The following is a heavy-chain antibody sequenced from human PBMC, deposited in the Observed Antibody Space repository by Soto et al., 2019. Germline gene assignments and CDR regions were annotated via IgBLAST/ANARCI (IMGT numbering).Heavy chain of an antibody. D-gene: IGHD4-17*01. J-gene: IGHJ6*02. CDR1: GYSFTSYW. V-gene: IGHV5-51*01. Sequence: GESLKISCKGSGYSFTSYWIGWVRQMPGKGLEWMGIIYPGDSDTRYSPSFQGQVTISADKSISTAYLQWSSLKASDTAMYYCARAMTTVTTEHYYYGMDVWGQGTTVTVSS. CDR3: ARAMTTVTTEHYYYGMDV. CDR2: IYPGDSDT.